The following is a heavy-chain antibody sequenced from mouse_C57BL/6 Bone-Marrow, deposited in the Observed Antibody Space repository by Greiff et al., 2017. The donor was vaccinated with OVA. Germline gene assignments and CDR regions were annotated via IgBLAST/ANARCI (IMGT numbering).Heavy chain of an antibody. CDR3: ARDYYGRRTYYAMDY. V-gene: IGHV1-19*01. J-gene: IGHJ4*01. Sequence: VQLQQSGPVLVKPGASVKMSCKASGYTFTDYYMNWVKQSPGKSLEWIGVINPYNGGTSYNQKFKGKATLTVDKSSSTAYMELTSLTSEDSAFYYYARDYYGRRTYYAMDYWGQGTSVTVSS. CDR2: INPYNGGT. D-gene: IGHD1-1*01. CDR1: GYTFTDYY.